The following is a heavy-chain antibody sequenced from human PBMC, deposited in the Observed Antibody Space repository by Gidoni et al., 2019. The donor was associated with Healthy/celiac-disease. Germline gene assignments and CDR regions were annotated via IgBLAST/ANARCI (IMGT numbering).Heavy chain of an antibody. Sequence: EVQLVESGGGLVKPGGSLRLSCAASGFTFSNAWMSWVRQAPGKGLEWVGRIKSKTDGGTTDYAAPVKGRFTISRDDSKNTLYLQMNSLKTEDTAVYYCTTDPHSYYDFWSGYYLFDYWGQGTLVTVSS. J-gene: IGHJ4*02. D-gene: IGHD3-3*01. V-gene: IGHV3-15*01. CDR3: TTDPHSYYDFWSGYYLFDY. CDR1: GFTFSNAW. CDR2: IKSKTDGGTT.